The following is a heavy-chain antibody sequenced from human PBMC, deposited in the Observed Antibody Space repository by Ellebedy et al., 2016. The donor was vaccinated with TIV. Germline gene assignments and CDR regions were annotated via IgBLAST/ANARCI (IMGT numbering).Heavy chain of an antibody. D-gene: IGHD2-15*01. V-gene: IGHV3-9*01. CDR3: ARVAPSHFDY. CDR2: ISWNSGSI. J-gene: IGHJ4*02. CDR1: GFTFDDYA. Sequence: SLKISXAASGFTFDDYAMHWVRQAPGKGLEWVSGISWNSGSIGYADSVKGRFTISRDNAKNSLYLQMNSLRAEDTALYYCARVAPSHFDYWGQGTLVTVSS.